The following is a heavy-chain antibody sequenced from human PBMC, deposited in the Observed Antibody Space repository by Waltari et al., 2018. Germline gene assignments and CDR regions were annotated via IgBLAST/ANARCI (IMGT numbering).Heavy chain of an antibody. CDR3: TTGYSSSWYFDL. Sequence: EVQLVESGGGLVQPGGSLKLSCAASGFTFSGSAMHWVRQASGKGLDGVGRIRSKANSYATAYAASVKGRFTISRDDSKNTADLQMNSLKTEDTAVYYCTTGYSSSWYFDLWGRGTLVTVSS. CDR1: GFTFSGSA. V-gene: IGHV3-73*02. J-gene: IGHJ2*01. CDR2: IRSKANSYAT. D-gene: IGHD6-13*01.